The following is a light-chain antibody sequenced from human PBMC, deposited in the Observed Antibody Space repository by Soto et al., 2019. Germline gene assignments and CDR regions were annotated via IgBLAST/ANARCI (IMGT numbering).Light chain of an antibody. J-gene: IGKJ4*01. Sequence: EIVMTQSPATLSVSPGERATLSCRASQSVSSNLAWYQQKPGQAPRLLIYGASIRATGIPARFSGSGSGTDFTLTISSLQSEDFVVYSCQQYNNWPPLTFGGGTKVEI. CDR2: GAS. V-gene: IGKV3-15*01. CDR1: QSVSSN. CDR3: QQYNNWPPLT.